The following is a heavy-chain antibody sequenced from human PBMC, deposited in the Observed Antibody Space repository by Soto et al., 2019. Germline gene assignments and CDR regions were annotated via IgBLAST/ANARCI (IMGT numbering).Heavy chain of an antibody. D-gene: IGHD3-16*01. Sequence: QVQLQESGPGLVKPSGTLSLTCAASSGSIFTTNWWSWVRQSPGRGLQWIGDIYHSGSPKYNPSLKSRVRISIDKSKESFFLKLTSVTAADTAVYSWARKPAVATAKVGGGYVFDVWGQGTMVTVSS. CDR3: ARKPAVATAKVGGGYVFDV. V-gene: IGHV4-4*02. CDR1: SGSIFTTNW. CDR2: IYHSGSP. J-gene: IGHJ3*01.